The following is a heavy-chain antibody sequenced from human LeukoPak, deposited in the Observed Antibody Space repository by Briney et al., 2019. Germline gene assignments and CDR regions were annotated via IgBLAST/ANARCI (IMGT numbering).Heavy chain of an antibody. CDR3: AKGAQINYDFWSGPSENGMDV. CDR1: GGSISSGGYY. J-gene: IGHJ6*02. D-gene: IGHD3-3*01. CDR2: IYYSGST. Sequence: SETLSLTCTVSGGSISSGGYYWSWIRQHPGRGLEWIGYIYYSGSTYYNPSLKSRVTISVDTSKNQFSLKLSSVTAADTAVYYCAKGAQINYDFWSGPSENGMDVWGQGTTVTVSS. V-gene: IGHV4-31*03.